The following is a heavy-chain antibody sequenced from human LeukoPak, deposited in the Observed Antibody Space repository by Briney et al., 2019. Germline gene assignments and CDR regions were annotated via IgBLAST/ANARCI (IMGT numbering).Heavy chain of an antibody. CDR1: GYTFTSYG. Sequence: ASVKVSCKASGYTFTSYGISWVRQAPGQGLEWMGWVSAYNGNTNYAQKFQGRVTMTTDTPTSTVYMELRSLRSDDTAVYYCGRHDGGSGWPWLGIDYWGQGTLVTVSS. CDR2: VSAYNGNT. J-gene: IGHJ4*02. D-gene: IGHD6-25*01. CDR3: GRHDGGSGWPWLGIDY. V-gene: IGHV1-18*01.